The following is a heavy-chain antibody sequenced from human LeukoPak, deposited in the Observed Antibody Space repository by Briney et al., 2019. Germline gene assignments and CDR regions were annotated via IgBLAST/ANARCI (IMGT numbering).Heavy chain of an antibody. CDR1: GGSFSGYH. D-gene: IGHD3-22*01. J-gene: IGHJ4*02. CDR2: INHSGST. Sequence: PSETLSLTCAVYGGSFSGYHWSWIRQPPGKGLEWIGEINHSGSTNYNPSLKSRVTISVDTSKNQFSLKLSSVTAADTAVYYCARGLYDSSGYYYEDWGQGTLVTVSS. V-gene: IGHV4-34*01. CDR3: ARGLYDSSGYYYED.